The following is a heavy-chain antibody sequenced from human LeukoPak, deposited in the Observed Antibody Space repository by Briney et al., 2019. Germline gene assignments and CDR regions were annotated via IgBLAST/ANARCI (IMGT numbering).Heavy chain of an antibody. D-gene: IGHD2-2*02. CDR3: ARGGRYCSSTSCYTRYNWFDP. Sequence: ASVKVSCKAPGYTFTSYDINWVRQATGQGLEWMGWMNPNSGNTGYAQKFQGRVTMTRNTSISTAYMELSSLRSEDTAVYYCARGGRYCSSTSCYTRYNWFDPWGQGTLVTVSS. J-gene: IGHJ5*02. V-gene: IGHV1-8*01. CDR1: GYTFTSYD. CDR2: MNPNSGNT.